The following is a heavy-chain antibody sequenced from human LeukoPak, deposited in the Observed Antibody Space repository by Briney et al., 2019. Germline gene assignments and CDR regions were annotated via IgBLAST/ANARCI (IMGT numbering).Heavy chain of an antibody. Sequence: PGGSLTLSCAASGFTFSSYWMHWVRQVPGKGLVWVSRINNDGDSATYADSVKGRLTISRDNAKNTLYLQMNSLRAEDTAVYYCARTYCSGGSCSGWFDFWGQGTLVTVSS. J-gene: IGHJ4*02. CDR1: GFTFSSYW. CDR2: INNDGDSA. CDR3: ARTYCSGGSCSGWFDF. D-gene: IGHD2-15*01. V-gene: IGHV3-74*01.